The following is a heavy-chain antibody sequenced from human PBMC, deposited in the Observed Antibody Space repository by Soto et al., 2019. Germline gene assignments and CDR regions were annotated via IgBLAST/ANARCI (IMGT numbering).Heavy chain of an antibody. CDR2: ISSSSSTI. V-gene: IGHV3-48*02. Sequence: EVQLVESGGGLVQPGGSLRLSCATSGFTFSSYSMNWVRQAPGKGLEWVSYISSSSSTIYYADSVKGRFTISRDNAENALTLQMNSLGDEDTAVYYCARERPIDYWGQGTLVTVSS. CDR1: GFTFSSYS. CDR3: ARERPIDY. J-gene: IGHJ4*02.